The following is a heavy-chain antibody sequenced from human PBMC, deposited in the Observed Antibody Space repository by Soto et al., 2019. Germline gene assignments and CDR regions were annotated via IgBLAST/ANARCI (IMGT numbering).Heavy chain of an antibody. CDR2: IYYSGST. J-gene: IGHJ5*02. V-gene: IGHV4-59*01. Sequence: SAETLSLTCAVSGGSISSYYWSWIRQPPGKGLDWIGYIYYSGSTNYNPSLKSRVTISVDTSKNQFSLKLSSVTAADTAVYYCATCDLGPGFDPWGQGTLVTVSS. D-gene: IGHD3-16*01. CDR1: GGSISSYY. CDR3: ATCDLGPGFDP.